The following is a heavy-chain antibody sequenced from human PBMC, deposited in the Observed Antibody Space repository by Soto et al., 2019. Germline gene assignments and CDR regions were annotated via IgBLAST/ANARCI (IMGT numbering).Heavy chain of an antibody. CDR2: ISYDGSNK. J-gene: IGHJ6*02. V-gene: IGHV3-30-3*01. CDR3: AREELHKTKYYYYGMDV. Sequence: GGSLRLSCAASGFTFSSYAMHWVRQAPGKGLEWVAVISYDGSNKYYADSVKGRFTISRDNSKNTLYLQMNSLRAEDTAVYYCAREELHKTKYYYYGMDVWGQGTTVTVSS. D-gene: IGHD1-26*01. CDR1: GFTFSSYA.